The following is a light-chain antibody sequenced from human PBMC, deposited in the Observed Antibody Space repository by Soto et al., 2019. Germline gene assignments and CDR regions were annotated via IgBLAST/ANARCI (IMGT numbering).Light chain of an antibody. Sequence: EIVLTQSPGTLSLSPGERTTLSCRASQSISCSYLAWYQQKPGQAPRLLVYGASSRATGIPDRFSGSGSGADFTLTISRLEPEDFALYYCQQYSSTFWTLGKGTKV. CDR3: QQYSSTFWT. CDR2: GAS. CDR1: QSISCSY. J-gene: IGKJ1*01. V-gene: IGKV3-20*01.